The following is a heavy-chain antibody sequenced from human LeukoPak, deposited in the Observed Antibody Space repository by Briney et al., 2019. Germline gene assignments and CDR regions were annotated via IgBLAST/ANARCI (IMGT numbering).Heavy chain of an antibody. J-gene: IGHJ4*02. CDR2: INPNSGGT. D-gene: IGHD2-15*01. Sequence: ASVKVSCKASGYTFTGYYMHWVRQAPGQGLEWMGWINPNSGGTNYAQKFQGRVTMTRDTSISTAYMELSRLRSDDTAVYYCASRGTGPYCSGGSCDNYWGQGTLVTVSS. CDR1: GYTFTGYY. V-gene: IGHV1-2*02. CDR3: ASRGTGPYCSGGSCDNY.